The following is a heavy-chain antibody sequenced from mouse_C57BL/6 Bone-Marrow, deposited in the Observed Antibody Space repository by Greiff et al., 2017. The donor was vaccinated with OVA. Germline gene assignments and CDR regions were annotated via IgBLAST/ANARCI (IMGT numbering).Heavy chain of an antibody. V-gene: IGHV8-8*01. CDR1: GFSLSTFGMG. CDR3: ARIPYGSSLYAMDY. Sequence: QVQLKESGPGILQPSQTLSLTCSFSGFSLSTFGMGVGWIRQPSGKGLEWLAHIWWDDDKYYNPALKSRLTISKDTSKNQVFLKIANVDTADTATYYCARIPYGSSLYAMDYWGQGTSVTVSS. CDR2: IWWDDDK. D-gene: IGHD1-1*01. J-gene: IGHJ4*01.